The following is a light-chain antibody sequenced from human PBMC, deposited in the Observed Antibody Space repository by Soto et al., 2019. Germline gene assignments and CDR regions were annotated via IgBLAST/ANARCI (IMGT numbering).Light chain of an antibody. CDR2: DIF. CDR3: KQYNSWPLT. Sequence: EIVITQSPATLSVSPGERATLSCRASQSVGSDLAWYQQKPGQAPRLVIYDIFTRATGAPTRISGSGSGTEFTLTISSLQSEDFAVYYCKQYNSWPLTFGGGTKVDIK. J-gene: IGKJ4*01. V-gene: IGKV3D-15*01. CDR1: QSVGSD.